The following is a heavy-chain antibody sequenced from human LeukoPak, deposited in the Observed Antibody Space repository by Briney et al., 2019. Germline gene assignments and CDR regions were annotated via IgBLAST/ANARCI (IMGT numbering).Heavy chain of an antibody. D-gene: IGHD1-26*01. CDR1: GGSITGYY. J-gene: IGHJ4*02. Sequence: SETLSLTCTVSGGSITGYYWSWIRQPPGKGLEWIGYVFYSGGTLYNPSVNSRVSISVDTSKTQFSLKLTSVTAADTAVYYCARRMGSYPGVDYWGQGTLVTVSS. CDR2: VFYSGGT. CDR3: ARRMGSYPGVDY. V-gene: IGHV4-59*08.